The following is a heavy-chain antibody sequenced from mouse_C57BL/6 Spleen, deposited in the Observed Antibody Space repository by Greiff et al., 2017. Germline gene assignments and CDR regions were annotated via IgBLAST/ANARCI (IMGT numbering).Heavy chain of an antibody. CDR2: FYPGSGSI. CDR3: ARHEVYYYGERYAMDY. J-gene: IGHJ4*01. V-gene: IGHV1-62-2*01. CDR1: GYTFTEYT. Sequence: VQLQQSGAELVKPGASVKLSCKASGYTFTEYTIHWVKQRSGQGLEWIGWFYPGSGSIKYNEKFKDKATLTADKSSSTVYMALSRLTSEDSAVYFCARHEVYYYGERYAMDYWGQGTSVTVSS. D-gene: IGHD1-1*01.